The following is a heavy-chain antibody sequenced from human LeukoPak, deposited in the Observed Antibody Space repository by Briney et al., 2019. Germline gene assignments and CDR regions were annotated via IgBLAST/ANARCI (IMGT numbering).Heavy chain of an antibody. Sequence: ASVKVSCKASGYTFTAYGISWVRQAPGQGLEWMGWISAYNGNTNYAQKLQGRVTMTTDTSTSTAYMELRSLRSDDTAVYYCARGPLPYCTSTSCSYFDYWGQGTLVTVSS. CDR2: ISAYNGNT. CDR3: ARGPLPYCTSTSCSYFDY. V-gene: IGHV1-18*01. D-gene: IGHD2-2*01. CDR1: GYTFTAYG. J-gene: IGHJ4*02.